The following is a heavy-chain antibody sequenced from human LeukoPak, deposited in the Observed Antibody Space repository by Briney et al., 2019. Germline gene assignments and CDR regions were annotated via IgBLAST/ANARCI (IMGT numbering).Heavy chain of an antibody. J-gene: IGHJ4*02. CDR1: GFTFGTYW. Sequence: GGSLRLSCAASGFTFGTYWMYWVRQAPGKGLEWVANIKQDGSHKYYVDSVKGRFTISRDNAKNSLYLQMNSLRVEDTAVYYCVREEGYWGQGTLVTVSS. CDR3: VREEGY. CDR2: IKQDGSHK. V-gene: IGHV3-7*01.